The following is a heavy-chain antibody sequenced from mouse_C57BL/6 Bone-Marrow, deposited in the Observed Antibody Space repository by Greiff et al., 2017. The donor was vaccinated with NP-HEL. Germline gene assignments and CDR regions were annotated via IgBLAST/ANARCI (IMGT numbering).Heavy chain of an antibody. V-gene: IGHV10-1*01. D-gene: IGHD1-1*01. J-gene: IGHJ1*03. CDR1: GFSFNTYA. CDR2: IRSKSNNYAT. Sequence: EVKLVESGGGLVQPKGSLKLSCAASGFSFNTYAMNWVRQAPGKGLEWVARIRSKSNNYATYYADSVKDRFTISRDDSESMLYLQMNNLKTEDTAMYYCVSEDAYYYGSGDFDVWGTGTTVTVSS. CDR3: VSEDAYYYGSGDFDV.